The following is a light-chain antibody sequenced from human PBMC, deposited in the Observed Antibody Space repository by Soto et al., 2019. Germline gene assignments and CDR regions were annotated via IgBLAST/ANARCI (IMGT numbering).Light chain of an antibody. Sequence: DIVMTQSPDSLPVSLGERATINCKSSQSALSSSNNRNYIAWYQQKPGQPPKLLIYWTSTRESGVPDRFRGSGSGTDFTLTISSLQAEDVAVYYCQQYYSSPTFGQGTRLEIK. CDR1: QSALSSSNNRNY. CDR2: WTS. CDR3: QQYYSSPT. V-gene: IGKV4-1*01. J-gene: IGKJ5*01.